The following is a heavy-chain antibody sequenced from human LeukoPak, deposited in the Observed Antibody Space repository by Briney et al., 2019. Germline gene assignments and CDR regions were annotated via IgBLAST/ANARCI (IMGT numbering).Heavy chain of an antibody. Sequence: SQTLSLTCAISGDSVSSISVAWNWIRQSPSRGLEWLGRTYYRSKWYNEYAVSVKGRININPDPSKNQFSLQLNSVTPEDTAVYYCALARSEYHCGMGVWGQGATVTVSS. V-gene: IGHV6-1*01. CDR3: ALARSEYHCGMGV. J-gene: IGHJ6*02. CDR2: TYYRSKWYN. CDR1: GDSVSSISVA.